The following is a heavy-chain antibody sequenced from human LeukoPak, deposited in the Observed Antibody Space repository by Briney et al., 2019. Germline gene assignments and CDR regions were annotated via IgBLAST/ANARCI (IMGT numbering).Heavy chain of an antibody. J-gene: IGHJ3*02. CDR1: GGSFSGYY. D-gene: IGHD1-7*01. CDR2: INHSGST. Sequence: SETLSLTCAVYGGSFSGYYWSWIRQPPGKGLEWIGEINHSGSTNYNPSLKSRVTISVGTSKNQFSLKLSSVTAADTAVYYCARGGSPITGTEWRSSYAFDIWGQGTMVTVSS. V-gene: IGHV4-34*01. CDR3: ARGGSPITGTEWRSSYAFDI.